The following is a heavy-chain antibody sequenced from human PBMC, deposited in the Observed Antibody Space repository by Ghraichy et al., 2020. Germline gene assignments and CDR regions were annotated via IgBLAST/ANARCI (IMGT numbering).Heavy chain of an antibody. V-gene: IGHV3-7*01. J-gene: IGHJ4*02. CDR1: GFTFSSYW. CDR2: IKQDGSEK. CDR3: ARDYSSGWAPRFDY. D-gene: IGHD6-19*01. Sequence: LSLTCAASGFTFSSYWMSWVRQAPGKGLEWVANIKQDGSEKYYVDSVKGRFTISRDNAKNSLYLQMNSLRAEDTAVYYCARDYSSGWAPRFDYWGQGTLVTVSS.